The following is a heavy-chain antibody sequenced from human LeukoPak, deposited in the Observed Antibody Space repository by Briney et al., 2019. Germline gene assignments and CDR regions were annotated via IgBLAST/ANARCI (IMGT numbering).Heavy chain of an antibody. CDR3: ARVIRGSGSEYFQH. Sequence: PSQTLSLTCTVSGGSISSGGFYWSWVRQHPGKGLEWIGYIFYSGSTYYNPSLKSRITISVDTSKNQLSLKLSSVTAADTAVYYCARVIRGSGSEYFQHWGQGALVTVSS. CDR2: IFYSGST. CDR1: GGSISSGGFY. D-gene: IGHD3-10*01. V-gene: IGHV4-31*03. J-gene: IGHJ1*01.